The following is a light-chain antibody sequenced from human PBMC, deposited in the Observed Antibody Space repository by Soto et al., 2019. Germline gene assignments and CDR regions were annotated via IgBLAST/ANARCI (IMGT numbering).Light chain of an antibody. Sequence: EIVLTQSPGTLSLSPGERATLSCRASQSFSSTYLAGYQLKPGQAPRLLIYGASSRATGIPERFSSSGSGTDFTLTITRLAPEDFAAYYCQQYGSSPPYTFGQGTKLEIK. CDR1: QSFSSTY. J-gene: IGKJ2*01. V-gene: IGKV3-20*01. CDR2: GAS. CDR3: QQYGSSPPYT.